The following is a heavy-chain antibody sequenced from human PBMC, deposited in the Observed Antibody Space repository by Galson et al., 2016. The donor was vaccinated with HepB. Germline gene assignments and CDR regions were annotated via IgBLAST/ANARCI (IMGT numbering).Heavy chain of an antibody. V-gene: IGHV1-46*02. J-gene: IGHJ6*03. CDR3: ARKAYSNHYYYYYMDV. CDR2: INPSGGST. CDR1: GYTFNSYY. D-gene: IGHD4-11*01. Sequence: SVKVSCKASGYTFNSYYMHWVRQAPGQGLEWMGIINPSGGSTSYAQKFQGRVTMTRDTSTSTVYMQLSSLRSEDTAVYYCARKAYSNHYYYYYMDVWGKGTTVTVSS.